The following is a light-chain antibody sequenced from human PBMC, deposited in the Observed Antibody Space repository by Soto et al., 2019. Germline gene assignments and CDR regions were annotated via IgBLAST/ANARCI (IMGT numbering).Light chain of an antibody. CDR2: GAS. CDR3: QQYNNWPYT. Sequence: EIVMTQSPATLSVSPGERATLSCRASQSISSNLAWYQKKPGQAPRLLIYGASSRATGLPARFSGSGSGTEFTLTISSLQAEDFAVYYCQQYNNWPYTFGQGTKLEI. CDR1: QSISSN. J-gene: IGKJ2*01. V-gene: IGKV3-15*01.